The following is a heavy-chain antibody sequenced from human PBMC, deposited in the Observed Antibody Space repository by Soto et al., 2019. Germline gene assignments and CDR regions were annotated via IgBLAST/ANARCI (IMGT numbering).Heavy chain of an antibody. J-gene: IGHJ4*02. CDR1: GGSFSGYY. D-gene: IGHD6-19*01. V-gene: IGHV4-34*01. CDR3: ARGQNLAVAGMVDY. CDR2: INHSGST. Sequence: PSETLSLTCAVYGGSFSGYYWSWIRQPPGKGLEWIGEINHSGSTNYNPSLKSRVTITVDTSKNQFSLKLSSVTAADTAVYYCARGQNLAVAGMVDYWGQGTLVTVSS.